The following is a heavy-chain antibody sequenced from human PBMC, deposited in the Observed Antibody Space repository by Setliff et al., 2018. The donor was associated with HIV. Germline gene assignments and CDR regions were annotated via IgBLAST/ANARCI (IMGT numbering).Heavy chain of an antibody. J-gene: IGHJ6*02. CDR2: INTNTGNP. CDR1: GYSFTNYA. CDR3: ARDGATMVRGVRNYYYYGMDV. Sequence: ASVKVSCKASGYSFTNYAMNWVRQAPGQGLEWMGWINTNTGNPTYAQGFTGRLVFSLDTSVSTAYLEIRSLKAEDTAVYYCARDGATMVRGVRNYYYYGMDVWGQGTTVTVSS. D-gene: IGHD3-10*01. V-gene: IGHV7-4-1*02.